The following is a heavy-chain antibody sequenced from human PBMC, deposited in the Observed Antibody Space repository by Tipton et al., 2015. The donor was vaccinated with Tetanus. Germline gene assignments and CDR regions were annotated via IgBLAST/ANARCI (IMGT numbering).Heavy chain of an antibody. D-gene: IGHD3-22*01. CDR1: GGSINSYY. CDR3: ARQAYSYDSTGLVLSGMDV. J-gene: IGHJ6*02. V-gene: IGHV4-59*01. Sequence: TLSLTCTVSGGSINSYYWSWIRQPPGKGLEWIGYIYYSGSTNYNPSLRSRVTISVDTSKNQFSLKLSSVTAADTAVYYCARQAYSYDSTGLVLSGMDVWGQGTTVTVSS. CDR2: IYYSGST.